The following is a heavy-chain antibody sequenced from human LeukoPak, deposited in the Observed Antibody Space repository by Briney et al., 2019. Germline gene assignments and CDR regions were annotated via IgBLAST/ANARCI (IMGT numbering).Heavy chain of an antibody. V-gene: IGHV1-8*01. CDR3: ARGRYDFWSGYYAGVEFDY. CDR1: GYTFTSYD. J-gene: IGHJ4*02. Sequence: ASVTVSCKASGYTFTSYDINWVRQATGQGLEWMGWMNPNSGNTGYAQKFQGRVTMTRNTSISTAYMELSSLRSEDTAVYYCARGRYDFWSGYYAGVEFDYWGQGTLVTVSS. CDR2: MNPNSGNT. D-gene: IGHD3-3*01.